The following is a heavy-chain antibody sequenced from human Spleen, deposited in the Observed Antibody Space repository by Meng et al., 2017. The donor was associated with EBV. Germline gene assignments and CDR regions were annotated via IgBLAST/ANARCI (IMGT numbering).Heavy chain of an antibody. CDR3: ASDTLPGYYIDY. D-gene: IGHD3-9*01. CDR1: GYTLTDYH. J-gene: IGHJ4*02. V-gene: IGHV1-2*06. CDR2: INPNPGGT. Sequence: QTHVVPSGLEANKHGASVSASFKASGYTLTDYHLHCVRQAPGQGLEWMGRINPNPGGTNFAQKFQGRFTMTRDTSITTAYMELTRLTSDDTAFYYCASDTLPGYYIDYWGQGTLVTVSS.